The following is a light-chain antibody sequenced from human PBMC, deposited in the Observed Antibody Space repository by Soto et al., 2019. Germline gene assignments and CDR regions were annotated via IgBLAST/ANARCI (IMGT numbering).Light chain of an antibody. CDR1: QSISNW. CDR3: PQHNTFLPT. J-gene: IGKJ1*01. Sequence: DTQMTQSPSTLSASVGDRVTITCRARQSISNWLAWYQQRPGRAPKLLIYKASNLQSGVPSRFSGSGSGTEFTLTINSLQPDDFAIYYCPQHNTFLPTFGQGTKVEFK. V-gene: IGKV1-5*03. CDR2: KAS.